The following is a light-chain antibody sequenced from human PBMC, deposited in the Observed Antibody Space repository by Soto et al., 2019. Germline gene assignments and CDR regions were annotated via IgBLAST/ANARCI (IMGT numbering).Light chain of an antibody. CDR2: GAS. Sequence: EIVLTQSPGTLSLSPGERATLSCRASQSVSSSYLAWYQQKPGQAPRLLIYGASSRATGIPDRFSGSGSGTYFILTSSRLEPEDFAVYYCQHYGSFFGQGTRLEIK. V-gene: IGKV3-20*01. CDR1: QSVSSSY. CDR3: QHYGSF. J-gene: IGKJ5*01.